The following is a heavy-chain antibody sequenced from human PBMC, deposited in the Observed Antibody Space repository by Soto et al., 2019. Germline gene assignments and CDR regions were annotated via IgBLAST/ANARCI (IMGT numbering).Heavy chain of an antibody. CDR1: GFTFDDYA. Sequence: GGSLRLSCAASGFTFDDYAMHWVRQAPGKGLEWVSGISWNSGSIGYADSVKGRFTISRDNAKNSLYLQMNSLRAEDTALYYCAKDIHPEPAGGMDVWGQGTTVTVYS. V-gene: IGHV3-9*01. J-gene: IGHJ6*02. CDR2: ISWNSGSI. CDR3: AKDIHPEPAGGMDV.